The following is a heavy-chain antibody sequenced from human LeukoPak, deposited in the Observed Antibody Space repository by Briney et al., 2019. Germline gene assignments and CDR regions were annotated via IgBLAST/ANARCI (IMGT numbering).Heavy chain of an antibody. D-gene: IGHD2-2*02. V-gene: IGHV3-23*01. CDR3: ARASYCSSTSCYRYFDY. CDR2: ISGSGGST. J-gene: IGHJ4*02. Sequence: GGSLRLSCAASGFTFSDAWMSWVRQAPGKGLEWVSAISGSGGSTYYADSVKGRFTISRDNSKNTLYLQMNSLRAEDTAVYYCARASYCSSTSCYRYFDYWGQGTLVTVSS. CDR1: GFTFSDAW.